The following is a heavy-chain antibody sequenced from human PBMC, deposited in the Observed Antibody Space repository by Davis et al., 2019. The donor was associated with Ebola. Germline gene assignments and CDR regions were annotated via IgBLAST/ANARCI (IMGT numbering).Heavy chain of an antibody. J-gene: IGHJ1*01. V-gene: IGHV4-4*07. D-gene: IGHD2-2*01. CDR3: ARGNSQLLWEEYFQH. Sequence: SETLSLTCTVSGGSISSYYWSWIRQPAGKGLEWIGRIYTSGSTNYNPSLKSRVTMSVDTSKNQFSLKLSSVTAADTAVYYCARGNSQLLWEEYFQHWGQGTLVTVSS. CDR2: IYTSGST. CDR1: GGSISSYY.